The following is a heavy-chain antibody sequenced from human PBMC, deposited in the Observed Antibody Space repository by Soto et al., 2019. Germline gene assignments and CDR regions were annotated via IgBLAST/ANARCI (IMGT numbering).Heavy chain of an antibody. D-gene: IGHD3-22*01. Sequence: SSTSYADSVKGRFTISRDNAKNTLYLQMNSLRAEDTAVYYCARDHYDSSGYPVVYYGMDVWGQGTTVTVSS. J-gene: IGHJ6*02. CDR3: ARDHYDSSGYPVVYYGMDV. CDR2: SST. V-gene: IGHV3-74*01.